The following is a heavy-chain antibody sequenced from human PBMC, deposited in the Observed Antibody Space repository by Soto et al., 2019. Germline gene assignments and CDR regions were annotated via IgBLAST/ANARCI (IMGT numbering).Heavy chain of an antibody. CDR1: GGSFSGYY. V-gene: IGHV4-34*01. CDR2: INHSGST. CDR3: ARFCSSTSCYEWGFDY. Sequence: SETLSLTCAVYGGSFSGYYWSWIRQPPGKGLEWIGEINHSGSTNYNPSLKSRVTISVDTSKNQFSLKLSSVTAADTAVYYCARFCSSTSCYEWGFDYWGQGTLVTVSS. D-gene: IGHD2-2*01. J-gene: IGHJ4*02.